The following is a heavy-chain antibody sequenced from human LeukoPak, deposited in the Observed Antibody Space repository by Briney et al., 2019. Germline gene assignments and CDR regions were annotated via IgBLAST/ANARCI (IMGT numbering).Heavy chain of an antibody. CDR1: GFTFSSYS. CDR2: ISGSGGST. V-gene: IGHV3-23*01. D-gene: IGHD6-6*01. CDR3: AKDSYLECSSSSADY. Sequence: GGSLRLSCAASGFTFSSYSMNWVRQAPGKGLEWVSAISGSGGSTYYADSVKGRFTISRDNSKNTLYLQMNSLRAEDTAVYYCAKDSYLECSSSSADYWGQGTLVTVSS. J-gene: IGHJ4*02.